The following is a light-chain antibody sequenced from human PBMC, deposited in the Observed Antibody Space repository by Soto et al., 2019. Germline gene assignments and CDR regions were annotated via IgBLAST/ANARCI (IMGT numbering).Light chain of an antibody. CDR2: GTS. Sequence: EIVLTQSPGTLSLSPGESATLPCRASQSVSSGDLAWYQQKPGQAPRLPMYGTSDRATGILERFSGSGSGTDFTIPISRLEPEDCAVYYCKQYGSSPRTFGQGTKVEIK. CDR3: KQYGSSPRT. J-gene: IGKJ1*01. CDR1: QSVSSGD. V-gene: IGKV3-20*01.